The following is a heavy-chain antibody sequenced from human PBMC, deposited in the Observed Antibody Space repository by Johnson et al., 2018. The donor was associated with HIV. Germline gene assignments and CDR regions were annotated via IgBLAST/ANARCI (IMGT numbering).Heavy chain of an antibody. V-gene: IGHV3-66*01. J-gene: IGHJ3*02. Sequence: QLVESGGGLVQPGGSLILSCAASGFTVSSNYMSWVRQAPGKGLEWVSVIYSGGSTYYADSVKGRFTISRDNSNTLYLQMNSLRAEDTAVYYCASVTMIVVLDGAFDIRGQGTMVTVSS. CDR2: IYSGGST. CDR3: ASVTMIVVLDGAFDI. D-gene: IGHD3-22*01. CDR1: GFTVSSNY.